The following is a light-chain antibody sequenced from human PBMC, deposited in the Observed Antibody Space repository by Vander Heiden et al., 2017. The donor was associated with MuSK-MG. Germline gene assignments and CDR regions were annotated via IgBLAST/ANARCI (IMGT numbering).Light chain of an antibody. CDR1: QSMSNY. J-gene: IGKJ2*01. CDR2: GAS. CDR3: QQYDSYPYT. Sequence: MLPASGLSGSAGERVTITCRASQSMSNYLAWYQQKAGQAPKLLIYGASSRASGVPAKFSGSGSGTEFTLTISNVQSEDFAVYYCQQYDSYPYTFGQGTKLDIK. V-gene: IGKV3D-15*02.